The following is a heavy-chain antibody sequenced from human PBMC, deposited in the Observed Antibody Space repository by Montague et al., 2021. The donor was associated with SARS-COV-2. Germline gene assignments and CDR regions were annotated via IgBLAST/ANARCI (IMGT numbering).Heavy chain of an antibody. Sequence: SETLSLTCAVSGGSISSSNWWSWVRQPPGKGLEWIGEIYHSGSTNYNPSLKSRVTISVDKSKNQFSLKLSSVTAADTAVYYFAREPYYYDSSGLNYYYYGMDVWGQGTTVTVSS. J-gene: IGHJ6*02. CDR2: IYHSGST. CDR1: GGSISSSNW. V-gene: IGHV4-4*02. D-gene: IGHD3-22*01. CDR3: AREPYYYDSSGLNYYYYGMDV.